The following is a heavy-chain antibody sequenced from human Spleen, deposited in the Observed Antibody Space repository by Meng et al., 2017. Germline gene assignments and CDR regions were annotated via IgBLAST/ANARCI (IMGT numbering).Heavy chain of an antibody. V-gene: IGHV1-69*13. CDR3: ARDHVDTAIEYGMDV. D-gene: IGHD5-18*01. J-gene: IGHJ6*02. CDR2: IIPIFGTA. Sequence: SVKVSCKASGGTFSSYAISWVRQAPGQGLEWIGGIIPIFGTANYAQKFQGRVTITADESTSTAYMELRSLRSEDTAVYYCARDHVDTAIEYGMDVWGQGTTVTVSS. CDR1: GGTFSSYA.